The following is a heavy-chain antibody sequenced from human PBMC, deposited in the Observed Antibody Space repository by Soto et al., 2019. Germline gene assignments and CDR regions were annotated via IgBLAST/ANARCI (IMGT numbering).Heavy chain of an antibody. D-gene: IGHD2-15*01. J-gene: IGHJ5*02. V-gene: IGHV4-39*01. CDR1: GGSISTIRYY. CDR3: ARRRGCSGNSCYSGYVWFDP. Sequence: SETLSLTCTVSGGSISTIRYYWGWIRQPPGKGLEWIGSIYYTGSTYYTPSLESRVTISVDTSKNQFSLKLRSVTAADTAVYYCARRRGCSGNSCYSGYVWFDPWGQGTLVTVSS. CDR2: IYYTGST.